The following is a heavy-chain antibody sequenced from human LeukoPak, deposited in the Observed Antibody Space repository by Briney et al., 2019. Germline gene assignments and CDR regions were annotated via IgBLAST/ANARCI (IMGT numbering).Heavy chain of an antibody. V-gene: IGHV1-46*01. Sequence: ASVKVSCKASGYTITNNYMHWVRQAPGQGLEWMGVINPSGAGTSYAQKFQGRITMSRDTSTSTVYMELSSLRSEDTAFYYCATDHSMANTAWWFDPWGQGTLVTVSS. CDR2: INPSGAGT. J-gene: IGHJ5*02. D-gene: IGHD5-24*01. CDR3: ATDHSMANTAWWFDP. CDR1: GYTITNNY.